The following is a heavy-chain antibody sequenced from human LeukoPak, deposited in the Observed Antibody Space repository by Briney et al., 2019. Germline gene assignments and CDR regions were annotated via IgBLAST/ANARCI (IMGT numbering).Heavy chain of an antibody. Sequence: TGGSLRLSCAASGFTFSDWYISWIRQAPGKGLEWVANIKQDGSEKYYVDSVKGRFTISRDNAKNSLYLQMNSLRAEDTAVYYCARTRGYYFDYWGQGTLVTVSS. CDR3: ARTRGYYFDY. CDR1: GFTFSDWY. V-gene: IGHV3-7*01. D-gene: IGHD2-2*01. J-gene: IGHJ4*02. CDR2: IKQDGSEK.